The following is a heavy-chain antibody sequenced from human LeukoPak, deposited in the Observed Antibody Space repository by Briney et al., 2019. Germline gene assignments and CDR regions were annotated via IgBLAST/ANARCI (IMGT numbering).Heavy chain of an antibody. Sequence: GGSLRLSCAASGFTFSSYAVHWVRQAPGKGLEWVAVISYDGSNKYYADSVKGRFTISRDNSKNTLYLQMNSLRAEDTAVYYCARGWYSKFDYWGQGTLVTVSS. V-gene: IGHV3-30*04. CDR3: ARGWYSKFDY. D-gene: IGHD6-13*01. CDR2: ISYDGSNK. J-gene: IGHJ4*02. CDR1: GFTFSSYA.